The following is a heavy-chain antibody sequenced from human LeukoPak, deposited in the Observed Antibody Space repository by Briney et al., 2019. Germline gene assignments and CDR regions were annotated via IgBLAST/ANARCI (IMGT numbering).Heavy chain of an antibody. CDR2: MNPNSGNT. D-gene: IGHD2-15*01. CDR3: ARGQAIYCSGGSCYSEVWWFDP. CDR1: GYTFTSYG. V-gene: IGHV1-8*02. J-gene: IGHJ5*02. Sequence: AASVKVSCKASGYTFTSYGISWVRQAPGQGLEWMGWMNPNSGNTGYAQKFQGRVTMTRNTSISTAYMELSSLRSEDTAVYYCARGQAIYCSGGSCYSEVWWFDPWGQGTLVTVSS.